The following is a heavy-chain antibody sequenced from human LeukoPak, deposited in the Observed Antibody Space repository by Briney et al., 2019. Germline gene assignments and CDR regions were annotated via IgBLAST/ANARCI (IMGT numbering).Heavy chain of an antibody. V-gene: IGHV4-39*01. CDR2: IYYSGST. Sequence: PSETLSLTCTVSGASISSSSYYWDWIRQPPGKGLEWIGSIYYSGSTYYNPSLKSRVTISVDTSKNQFSLKVNSATAADTAVYYCARPSLINVDGYFELWGRGTLVTVSS. CDR3: ARPSLINVDGYFEL. J-gene: IGHJ2*01. CDR1: GASISSSSYY.